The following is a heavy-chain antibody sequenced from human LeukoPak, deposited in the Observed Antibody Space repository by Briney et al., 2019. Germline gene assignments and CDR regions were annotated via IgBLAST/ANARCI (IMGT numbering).Heavy chain of an antibody. CDR2: IWYDGTDT. CDR1: GFTFSRFN. J-gene: IGHJ4*01. Sequence: GGSLRLSCVASGFTFSRFNMHWLRQAPGKGLEWVALIWYDGTDTFYADAVRGRFTISRDDSKNTVYLQMNSLRAEDTAFYYCARGFLDFDFWGHGTLVSVSS. D-gene: IGHD3-3*01. CDR3: ARGFLDFDF. V-gene: IGHV3-33*08.